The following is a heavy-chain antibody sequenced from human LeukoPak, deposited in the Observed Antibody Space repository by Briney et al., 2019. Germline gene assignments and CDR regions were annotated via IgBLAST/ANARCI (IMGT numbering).Heavy chain of an antibody. CDR1: GDPISSFY. D-gene: IGHD6-19*01. CDR3: AREGYSSGWDRGYFDL. CDR2: IYRSGNT. V-gene: IGHV4-4*07. J-gene: IGHJ2*01. Sequence: SETLSLTCIVSGDPISSFYWSWVRQPAGKGLEWIGRIYRSGNTNYNPSLKSRVTMSVDTSKNQFSLKLTSVTAADSAVYYCAREGYSSGWDRGYFDLWAVAPWSLCL.